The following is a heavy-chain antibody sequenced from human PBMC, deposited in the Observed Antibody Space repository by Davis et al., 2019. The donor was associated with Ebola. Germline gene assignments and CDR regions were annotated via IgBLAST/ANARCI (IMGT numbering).Heavy chain of an antibody. D-gene: IGHD4-17*01. CDR1: GGTFSSYA. CDR2: IIPILGIA. Sequence: AASVKVSCKASGGTFSSYAISWVRQAPGQGLEWMGRIIPILGIANYAQKFQGRVMITADKSTSTAYMELSSLRSEDTAVYYCASTVTTLYFDYWGQGTLVTVSS. J-gene: IGHJ4*02. CDR3: ASTVTTLYFDY. V-gene: IGHV1-69*04.